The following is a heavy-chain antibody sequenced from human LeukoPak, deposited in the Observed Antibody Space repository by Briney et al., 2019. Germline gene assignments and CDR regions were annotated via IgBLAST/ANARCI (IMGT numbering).Heavy chain of an antibody. CDR2: ISASGNRK. V-gene: IGHV3-23*01. CDR3: AKDFGGGSYGFDP. Sequence: GGSLRLSCAASQFTFNTYAMTWVRQAPGKGLEWVSGISASGNRKDYADSVKGRFTISRDNSKSTLYLQINSLRAEDTAVYYCAKDFGGGSYGFDPWGQGTLVTVSS. J-gene: IGHJ5*02. D-gene: IGHD1-26*01. CDR1: QFTFNTYA.